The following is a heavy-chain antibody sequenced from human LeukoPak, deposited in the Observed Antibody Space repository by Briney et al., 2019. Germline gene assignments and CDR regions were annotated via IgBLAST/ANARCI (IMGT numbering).Heavy chain of an antibody. J-gene: IGHJ4*02. V-gene: IGHV1-46*01. Sequence: ASVKVSCKASGYTFTSYDINWVRQAPGQGLEWMGIINPSGGSTSYAQKFQGRVTMTRDTSTSIVYMELSSLRSEDTAVYYCAREKRGSPGYWGQGTLVTVSS. CDR1: GYTFTSYD. D-gene: IGHD1-26*01. CDR3: AREKRGSPGY. CDR2: INPSGGST.